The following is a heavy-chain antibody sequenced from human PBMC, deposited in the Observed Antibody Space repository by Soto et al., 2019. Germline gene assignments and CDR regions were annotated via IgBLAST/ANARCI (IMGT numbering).Heavy chain of an antibody. CDR1: GFTFSSYA. D-gene: IGHD3-10*01. CDR3: AKTDLGSGSYYNRHGIFDY. V-gene: IGHV3-23*01. CDR2: ISGSGGST. Sequence: LRLSCAASGFTFSSYAMSWVRQAPGKGLEWVSAISGSGGSTYYADSVKGRFTISRDNSKNTLYLQMNSLRAEDTAVYYCAKTDLGSGSYYNRHGIFDYWGQGTLVTV. J-gene: IGHJ4*02.